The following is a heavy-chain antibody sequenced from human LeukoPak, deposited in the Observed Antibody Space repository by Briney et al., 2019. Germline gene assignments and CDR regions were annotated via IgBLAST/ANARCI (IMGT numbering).Heavy chain of an antibody. V-gene: IGHV3-7*03. CDR3: AGRASDSYLLY. J-gene: IGHJ4*02. CDR2: IKQDGSEK. CDR1: GFTFRSYW. D-gene: IGHD2-15*01. Sequence: GGSLRLSCAASGFTFRSYWMSWVRQAPGKGLEWVANIKQDGSEKYYVDSVKGRFTISRDNAKNSLYLQMNSLRAEDTAIYYCAGRASDSYLLYWGQGILVTVSA.